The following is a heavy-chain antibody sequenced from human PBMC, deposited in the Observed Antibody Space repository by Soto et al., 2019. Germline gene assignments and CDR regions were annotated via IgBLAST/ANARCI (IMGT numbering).Heavy chain of an antibody. J-gene: IGHJ4*02. CDR1: GGSISSYY. Sequence: SETLSLTCTVSGGSISSYYWSWIRQPPGKGLEWIGYIYYSGSTNYNPSLKSRVTISVDTSKNQFSLKLSSVTAADTAVYYCARTRDIVATTYFDYWGQGTLVTVSS. CDR2: IYYSGST. D-gene: IGHD5-12*01. V-gene: IGHV4-59*08. CDR3: ARTRDIVATTYFDY.